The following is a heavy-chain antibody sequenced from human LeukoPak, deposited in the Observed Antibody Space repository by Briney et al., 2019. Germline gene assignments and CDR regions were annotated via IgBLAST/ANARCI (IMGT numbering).Heavy chain of an antibody. CDR2: IYYSGST. J-gene: IGHJ6*03. V-gene: IGHV4-59*01. Sequence: SETLSLTCTVSGGSISSYYCSWIRQPPGKGLEWIGYIYYSGSTNYNPSLKSRVTISVDTSKNQFSLKLSSVTAADTAVYYCARGGKYYYYYYYMDVWGKGTTVTVSS. CDR1: GGSISSYY. D-gene: IGHD3-16*01. CDR3: ARGGKYYYYYYYMDV.